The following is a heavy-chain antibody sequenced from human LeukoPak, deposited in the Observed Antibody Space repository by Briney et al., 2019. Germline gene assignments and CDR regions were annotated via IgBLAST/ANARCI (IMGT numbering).Heavy chain of an antibody. V-gene: IGHV3-33*06. CDR1: GFTFSSYG. Sequence: GRSLRLSCAASGFTFSSYGMHWVRQAPGKGLEWVAVIWYDGSNKYSADSVKGRFSISRDNSKNTLYLQMNSLRAEDTAVYYCAKDSSSSNHFYGMDVWGQGTTVTVSS. CDR3: AKDSSSSNHFYGMDV. J-gene: IGHJ6*02. CDR2: IWYDGSNK. D-gene: IGHD6-6*01.